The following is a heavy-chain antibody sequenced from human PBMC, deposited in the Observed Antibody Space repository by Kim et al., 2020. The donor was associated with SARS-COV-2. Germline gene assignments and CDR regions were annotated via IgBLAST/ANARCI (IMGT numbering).Heavy chain of an antibody. V-gene: IGHV3-23*01. CDR3: AKRIETVAGTSQLYFDS. J-gene: IGHJ4*02. Sequence: GGSLRLSCAASGFTFRSFGMSWVRQAPGKGLEWVSAISESADITNYADSVKGRFTISRDNSKNTLFLQMNSLRADDTAVYYCAKRIETVAGTSQLYFDSWGQGTLVTVSS. CDR1: GFTFRSFG. D-gene: IGHD6-13*01. CDR2: ISESADIT.